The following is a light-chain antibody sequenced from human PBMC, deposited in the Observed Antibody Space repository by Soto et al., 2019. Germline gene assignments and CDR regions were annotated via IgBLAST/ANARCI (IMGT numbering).Light chain of an antibody. J-gene: IGKJ4*01. Sequence: DIQMTQSPSSLSASVGDRVTITCQASQDITKYVNWYSQKPGKAPKLLISAASNSETRVPSRFSGSGSGTHFSLTISSLQPEDIATYYCQQYHNLPLTFGGGTKVDSK. CDR3: QQYHNLPLT. V-gene: IGKV1-33*01. CDR1: QDITKY. CDR2: AAS.